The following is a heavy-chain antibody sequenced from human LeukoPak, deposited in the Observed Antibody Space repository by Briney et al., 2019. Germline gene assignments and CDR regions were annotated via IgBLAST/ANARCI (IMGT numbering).Heavy chain of an antibody. CDR1: GFTFSSYA. Sequence: GGSLRLSCAASGFTFSSYAMHWVRQAPGKGPEWVAVISYDGSNKYYADSVKGRFTISRDNSKNTLYLQMNSLRAEDTAVYYWAKGDGITFGGVIVPPPLFDYWGQGTLVTVSS. J-gene: IGHJ4*01. D-gene: IGHD3-16*02. CDR3: AKGDGITFGGVIVPPPLFDY. CDR2: ISYDGSNK. V-gene: IGHV3-30-3*01.